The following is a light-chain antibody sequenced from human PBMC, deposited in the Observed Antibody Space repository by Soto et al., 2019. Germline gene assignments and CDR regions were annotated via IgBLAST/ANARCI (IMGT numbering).Light chain of an antibody. J-gene: IGLJ7*01. CDR3: ASWDDTLNGPV. CDR2: STE. V-gene: IGLV1-44*01. CDR1: SSNIGRNT. Sequence: QSVLTQPPSASGTPGQRVTLSCSGSSSNIGRNTVSWYQQLPGTAPKLLVFSTEHRPSLVPARFSGSKSGTSASLAISGLQSDDEAHYYCASWDDTLNGPVFGGGTQLTVL.